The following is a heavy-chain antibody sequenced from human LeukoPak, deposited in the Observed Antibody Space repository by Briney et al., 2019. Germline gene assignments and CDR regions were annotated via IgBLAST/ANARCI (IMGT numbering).Heavy chain of an antibody. J-gene: IGHJ4*02. CDR2: ISGSGGST. Sequence: GGSLRLSCAASGFTFSSYAMSWVRQAPGKGLEWFSAISGSGGSTYYADSVKGRFTISRDNSKNTLYLQMNSLRAEDTAVYYCARSILAGWVGGHCYDSSNSPHAFDYWGQGTLVTVSS. V-gene: IGHV3-23*01. D-gene: IGHD3-22*01. CDR1: GFTFSSYA. CDR3: ARSILAGWVGGHCYDSSNSPHAFDY.